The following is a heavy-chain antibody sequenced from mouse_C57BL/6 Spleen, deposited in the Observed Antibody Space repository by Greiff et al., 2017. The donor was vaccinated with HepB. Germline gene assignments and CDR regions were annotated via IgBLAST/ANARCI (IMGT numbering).Heavy chain of an antibody. CDR3: ARDGIITNAMDY. CDR2: ISSGSSTI. Sequence: EVKLQESGGGLVKPGGSLKLSCAASGFTFSDYGMHWVRQAPEKGLEWVAYISSGSSTIYYADTVKGPFTISRDNAKNTLFLQMTSLRSEDTAMYYCARDGIITNAMDYWGQGTAVTVSS. V-gene: IGHV5-17*01. J-gene: IGHJ4*01. D-gene: IGHD1-1*01. CDR1: GFTFSDYG.